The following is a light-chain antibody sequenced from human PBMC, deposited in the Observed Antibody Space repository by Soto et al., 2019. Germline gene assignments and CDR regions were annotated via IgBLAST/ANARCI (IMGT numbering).Light chain of an antibody. V-gene: IGLV2-14*01. J-gene: IGLJ2*01. CDR1: SSDVGGYNY. CDR3: CSYTSSSTPWV. Sequence: QSALTQPASVSGSPGQSITISCTGTSSDVGGYNYVSWYQQHPGKAPKLMIYDVSNRPSGVSNRFSGSKSGNTASLTISGLQAEDEADYYCCSYTSSSTPWVFGGGTQLTVL. CDR2: DVS.